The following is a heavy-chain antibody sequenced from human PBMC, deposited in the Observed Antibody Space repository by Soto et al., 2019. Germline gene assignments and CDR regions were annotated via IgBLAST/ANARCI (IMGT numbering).Heavy chain of an antibody. CDR2: INHSGST. CDR1: GGSFSGYY. Sequence: QVQLQQWGAGLLKPSETLSLTCAVYGGSFSGYYWSWIRQPPGKGLEWIGEINHSGSTNYNPSLKSRVTISVDTSQNQFSLKLSSVTAADTAVYYCARELRYFDWLRNWFDPWGQGTLVTVSS. CDR3: ARELRYFDWLRNWFDP. J-gene: IGHJ5*02. D-gene: IGHD3-9*01. V-gene: IGHV4-34*01.